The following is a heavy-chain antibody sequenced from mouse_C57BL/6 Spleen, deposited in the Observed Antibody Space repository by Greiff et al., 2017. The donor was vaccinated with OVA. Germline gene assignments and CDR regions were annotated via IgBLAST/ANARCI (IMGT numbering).Heavy chain of an antibody. CDR1: GYTFTSYD. CDR2: IYPRDGST. V-gene: IGHV1-85*01. CDR3: ARRDYGSRGYFDV. J-gene: IGHJ1*03. Sequence: QVQLKESGPELVKPGASVKLSCKASGYTFTSYDINWVKQRPGQGLEWIGWIYPRDGSTKYNEKFKGKATLTVDTSSSTAYMELHSLTSEDSAVYFCARRDYGSRGYFDVWGTGTTVTVSS. D-gene: IGHD1-1*01.